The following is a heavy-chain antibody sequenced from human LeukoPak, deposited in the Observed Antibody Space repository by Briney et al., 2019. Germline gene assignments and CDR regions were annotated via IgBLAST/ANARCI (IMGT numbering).Heavy chain of an antibody. CDR2: ISYDGSNK. Sequence: GGSLRLSCAASGFTFSSYAMHWVRQAPGKGLEWVAVISYDGSNKYYADSVKGRFTISRDNSKNTLYLQMNSLRAEDTAVYYCARELSGYSGYDPFDYWGQGTLVTVSS. CDR1: GFTFSSYA. V-gene: IGHV3-30-3*01. J-gene: IGHJ4*02. D-gene: IGHD5-12*01. CDR3: ARELSGYSGYDPFDY.